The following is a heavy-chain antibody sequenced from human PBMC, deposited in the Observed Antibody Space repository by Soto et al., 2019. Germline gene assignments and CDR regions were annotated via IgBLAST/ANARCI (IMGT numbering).Heavy chain of an antibody. CDR1: GFTFSSYD. D-gene: IGHD3-16*02. CDR3: ARDNYDYVWGSYRSNGMDV. Sequence: GGSLRLSCAASGFTFSSYDMHWVRQATGKGLEWVSAIGTAGDTYYPGSVKGRFTISRENAKNSLHLQMNSLRAGDTAVYYCARDNYDYVWGSYRSNGMDVWGQGTTVTVSS. J-gene: IGHJ6*02. CDR2: IGTAGDT. V-gene: IGHV3-13*01.